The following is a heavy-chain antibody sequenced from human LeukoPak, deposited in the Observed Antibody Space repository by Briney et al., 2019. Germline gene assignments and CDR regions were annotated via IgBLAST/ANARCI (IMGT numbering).Heavy chain of an antibody. CDR3: AGGGTTVTHFDF. J-gene: IGHJ4*02. V-gene: IGHV4-59*01. D-gene: IGHD4-11*01. Sequence: PSESLSLTCTVSGGSISGYYWSWIRHPPGKGLEWIGYIYSSGSTTYNPSLKTRVTISINTSKTQFSLKLSALTAADPAVYYCAGGGTTVTHFDFWGRGTLVTVSS. CDR1: GGSISGYY. CDR2: IYSSGST.